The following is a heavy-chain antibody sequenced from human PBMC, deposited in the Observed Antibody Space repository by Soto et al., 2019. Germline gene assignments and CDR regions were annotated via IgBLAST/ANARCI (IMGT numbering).Heavy chain of an antibody. Sequence: QVQLVQSGAEVKKPGSSVKVSCKASGGTFSSYAISWVRQAPGQGLEWMGGIIPIFGTANYAQKFQGRVTITADESTSTAYMELSSLRSEDTAVYYCVRSPSLAIFGQGVWFDPWGQGTLVTVSS. CDR3: VRSPSLAIFGQGVWFDP. CDR1: GGTFSSYA. CDR2: IIPIFGTA. J-gene: IGHJ5*02. D-gene: IGHD3-3*01. V-gene: IGHV1-69*01.